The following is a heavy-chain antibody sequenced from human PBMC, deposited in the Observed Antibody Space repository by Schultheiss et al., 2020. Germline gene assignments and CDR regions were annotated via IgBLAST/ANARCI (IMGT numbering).Heavy chain of an antibody. D-gene: IGHD4-23*01. Sequence: GGSLRLSCAASGFTFSSYSMNWVRQAPGKGLEWVAVISYDGSNKYYADSVKGRFTISRDNSKNTLYLQMNSLRAEDTAVYYCARSVEGDAFDIWGQGTMVTVSS. CDR3: ARSVEGDAFDI. CDR1: GFTFSSYS. V-gene: IGHV3-30*03. CDR2: ISYDGSNK. J-gene: IGHJ3*02.